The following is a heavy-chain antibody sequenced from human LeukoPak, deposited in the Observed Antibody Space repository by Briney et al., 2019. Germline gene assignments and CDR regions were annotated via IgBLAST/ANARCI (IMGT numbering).Heavy chain of an antibody. V-gene: IGHV3-30*04. Sequence: GRSLRLSCAASGFTFSRYSLHWVRQAPGKGREWVAVISYDGSNKYYADSVKGRFTISRDNSKNTLYLQMNSLRAEDTAVYYCARVVRTQLWLPDYWGQGTLVTVSS. CDR1: GFTFSRYS. J-gene: IGHJ4*02. CDR3: ARVVRTQLWLPDY. CDR2: ISYDGSNK. D-gene: IGHD5-18*01.